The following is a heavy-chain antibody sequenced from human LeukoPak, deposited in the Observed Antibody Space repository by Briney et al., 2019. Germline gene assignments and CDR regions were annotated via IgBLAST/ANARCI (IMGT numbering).Heavy chain of an antibody. CDR1: GFIFGNYS. Sequence: PGGALRLSCGASGFIFGNYSMNGVRQAPGKGVEWVSYISSSSSTIYYADSLKGRFTISRDNAKNSLYLQMNSLRAEDTAVYYCARASYVRGLSWFDPWGQGTLVTVSS. V-gene: IGHV3-48*01. J-gene: IGHJ5*02. CDR3: ARASYVRGLSWFDP. CDR2: ISSSSSTI. D-gene: IGHD2/OR15-2a*01.